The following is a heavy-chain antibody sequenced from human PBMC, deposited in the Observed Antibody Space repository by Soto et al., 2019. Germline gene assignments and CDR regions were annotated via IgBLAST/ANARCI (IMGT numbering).Heavy chain of an antibody. V-gene: IGHV3-33*01. Sequence: QAHLVESGGDVVHPGRSLRLSCAASGFIFSNYAMHWVRQAPGKGLEWVAVVWYDGTNEYYADSVKGRFSISRDNSKNTLYLQMNSLRVEDTAVYYCARDSYGMDVWGQGTTGTVSS. CDR2: VWYDGTNE. CDR1: GFIFSNYA. J-gene: IGHJ6*02. CDR3: ARDSYGMDV.